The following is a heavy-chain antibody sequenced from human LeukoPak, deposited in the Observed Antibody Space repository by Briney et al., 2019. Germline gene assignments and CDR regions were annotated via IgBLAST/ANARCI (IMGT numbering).Heavy chain of an antibody. J-gene: IGHJ6*03. CDR3: ARAPSYSSGWYRGVSYYYYMDV. Sequence: ASVKVSCKASGYTFTSYYMHWVRQAPGQGLEWMGIINPSGGSTSYAQKFQGRVTLTRDMSTSTVYMELSSLRSEDTAVYYCARAPSYSSGWYRGVSYYYYMDVWGKGTTVTVSS. V-gene: IGHV1-46*01. CDR2: INPSGGST. CDR1: GYTFTSYY. D-gene: IGHD6-19*01.